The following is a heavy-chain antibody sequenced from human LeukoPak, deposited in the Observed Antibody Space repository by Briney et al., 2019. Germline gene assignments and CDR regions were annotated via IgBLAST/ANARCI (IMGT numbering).Heavy chain of an antibody. CDR3: ARAASHSYFDS. J-gene: IGHJ4*02. Sequence: PGGSLRLSCAASGFSFSSYSMNWVRQAPGKGLEWVSPISSGSSYIYSTYYADSVKGRFTISRDSTKNSLYLQINSLRAEDTAVYYCARAASHSYFDSWGQGTLVTVS. CDR2: ISSGSSYIYST. V-gene: IGHV3-21*01. CDR1: GFSFSSYS. D-gene: IGHD6-6*01.